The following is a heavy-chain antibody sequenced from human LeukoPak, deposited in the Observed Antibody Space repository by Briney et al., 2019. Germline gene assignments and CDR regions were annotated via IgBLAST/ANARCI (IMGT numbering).Heavy chain of an antibody. V-gene: IGHV4-4*07. CDR2: IYTSGST. Sequence: NASETLSLTCTVSGGSISSYYWSWIRQPAGKGLEWIGRIYTSGSTNYNPSLKRRVTMSVDTSKNQFSLKLSSVTAADTAVYYCARGAYYYGSGKIFDYWGQGTLVTVSS. CDR3: ARGAYYYGSGKIFDY. D-gene: IGHD3-10*01. CDR1: GGSISSYY. J-gene: IGHJ4*02.